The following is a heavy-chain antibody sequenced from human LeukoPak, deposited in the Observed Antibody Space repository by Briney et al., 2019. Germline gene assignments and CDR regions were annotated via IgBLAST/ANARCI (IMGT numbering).Heavy chain of an antibody. J-gene: IGHJ4*02. CDR1: GFTFSTYA. V-gene: IGHV3-23*01. Sequence: GGSLRLSCAASGFTFSTYAMSWVRQAPGKGLEWVSAIGGSGGNTYYAASVRGRFSISRDDSKNTLYLQMNSLRAEDTAVYYCARTSHYVDIAATIPYGIYYFDYWGQGTLVTVSS. CDR3: ARTSHYVDIAATIPYGIYYFDY. D-gene: IGHD5-12*01. CDR2: IGGSGGNT.